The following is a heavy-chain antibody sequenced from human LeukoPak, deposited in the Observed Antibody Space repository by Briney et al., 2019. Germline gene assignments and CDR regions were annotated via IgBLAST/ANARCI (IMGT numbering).Heavy chain of an antibody. J-gene: IGHJ6*02. D-gene: IGHD2-2*01. CDR2: ISAYNGNT. CDR3: ARWEVPAAYYYYGMDV. Sequence: ASVKVSCKASGYTFTSYGISWVRQAPGQGLEWMEWISAYNGNTNYAQKLQGRVTMTTDTSTSTAYMELRSLRSDDTAVYYCARWEVPAAYYYYGMDVWGQGTTVTVSS. V-gene: IGHV1-18*01. CDR1: GYTFTSYG.